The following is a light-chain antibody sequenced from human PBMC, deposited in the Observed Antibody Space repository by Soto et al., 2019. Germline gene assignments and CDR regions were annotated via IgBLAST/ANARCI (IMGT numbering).Light chain of an antibody. CDR2: DAS. Sequence: EIVLTQSPGILSLSPGERATLSCRASQSVSNNYLAWYQQKPGQAPRLLIYDASNRATGIPARFSGSGSGTDFTLTISSLEPEDFAVYYCQQRSNWPPYFGQGTRLEI. CDR1: QSVSNNY. J-gene: IGKJ5*01. V-gene: IGKV3-11*01. CDR3: QQRSNWPPY.